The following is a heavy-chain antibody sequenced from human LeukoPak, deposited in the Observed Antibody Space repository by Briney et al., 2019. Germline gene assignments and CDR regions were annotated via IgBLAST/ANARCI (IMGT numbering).Heavy chain of an antibody. CDR2: ISAYGNT. V-gene: IGHV1-18*01. J-gene: IGHJ4*02. D-gene: IGHD2-15*01. CDR3: ARGIIGYYFDY. Sequence: ASVKVSFKASGGTFSSYAISWVRQAPGQGLEWMGLISAYGNTNYAQNLQGRVTMTADTSTSTAYMELRSLRSDDTAVYYCARGIIGYYFDYWGQGTLVTVSS. CDR1: GGTFSSYA.